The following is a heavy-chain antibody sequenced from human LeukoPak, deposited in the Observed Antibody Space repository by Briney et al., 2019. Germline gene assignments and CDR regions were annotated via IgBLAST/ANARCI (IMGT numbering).Heavy chain of an antibody. Sequence: GESLRLSCAASGFTVSSNYMSWVRQVPGKGLERVSVIYSDGTISYADSVKGRFTISRDNSENTLYLQMNSLRVEDTAVYYCAREVGGGASGQWGQGTLVTVSS. V-gene: IGHV3-66*01. CDR1: GFTVSSNY. CDR3: AREVGGGASGQ. D-gene: IGHD3-16*01. CDR2: IYSDGTI. J-gene: IGHJ4*02.